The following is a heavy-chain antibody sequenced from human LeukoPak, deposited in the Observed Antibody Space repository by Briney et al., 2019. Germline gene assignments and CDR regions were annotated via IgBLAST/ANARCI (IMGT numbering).Heavy chain of an antibody. J-gene: IGHJ6*02. Sequence: PGGSLRLSCAASGFTFSSYGMHWVRQAPGKGLEWVAVISYDGSNKYYADSVKGRFTISRDNSKNTLYLQMNSLRAEDTAVYYCARDAIAVAGTVYYYYGMDVWGQGTTVTVSS. CDR2: ISYDGSNK. CDR3: ARDAIAVAGTVYYYYGMDV. CDR1: GFTFSSYG. V-gene: IGHV3-30*03. D-gene: IGHD6-19*01.